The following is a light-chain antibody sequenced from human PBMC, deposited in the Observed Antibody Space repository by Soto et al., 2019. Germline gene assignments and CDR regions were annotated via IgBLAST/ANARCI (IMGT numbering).Light chain of an antibody. V-gene: IGKV1-39*01. CDR2: AAS. CDR1: QAISNY. Sequence: GDRVTITCRASQAISNYLACYQRKPGEVPTLLIYAASSLQSGVPSRFSGSGSGTEFTLTITSLQPEDFATYYCQQSGDTPPWTFGQGTKVDNK. J-gene: IGKJ1*01. CDR3: QQSGDTPPWT.